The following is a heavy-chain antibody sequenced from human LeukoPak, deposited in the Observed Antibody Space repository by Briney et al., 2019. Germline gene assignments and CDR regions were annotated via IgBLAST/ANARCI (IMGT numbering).Heavy chain of an antibody. CDR3: ARLTMRVGSDAFDI. Sequence: GGSLRLSCAASGFTFSDYYMSWIRQAPGKGLEGVSYISSSGSTIYYADSVKGRFTISRDNAKNSLYLQMNSLRAEDTAVYYCARLTMRVGSDAFDIWGQGTMVTVSS. V-gene: IGHV3-11*01. CDR2: ISSSGSTI. J-gene: IGHJ3*02. CDR1: GFTFSDYY. D-gene: IGHD3-10*01.